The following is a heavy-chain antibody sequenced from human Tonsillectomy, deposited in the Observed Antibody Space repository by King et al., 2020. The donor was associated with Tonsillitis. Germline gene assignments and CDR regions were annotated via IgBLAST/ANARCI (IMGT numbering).Heavy chain of an antibody. V-gene: IGHV3-33*05. J-gene: IGHJ4*02. CDR1: GFTFSSYS. D-gene: IGHD6-19*01. CDR2: ISYDGSRT. Sequence: QVQLVESGGGVVQPGRSLRLSCAASGFTFSSYSMHWVRQAPGKGLEWVALISYDGSRTYYADSMKGRFTISRDNSNNTLYLQMTSLRTEDTAVYYCARERLWSSGWGIDNWGQGTLVTVSS. CDR3: ARERLWSSGWGIDN.